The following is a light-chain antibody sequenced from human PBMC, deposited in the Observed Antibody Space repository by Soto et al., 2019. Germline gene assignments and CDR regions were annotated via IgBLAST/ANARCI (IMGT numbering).Light chain of an antibody. J-gene: IGLJ1*01. V-gene: IGLV2-11*01. CDR2: DVS. Sequence: QSVPTQPRSVSGSPGQSVTISCTGTSSDVGEYDYVSWYQQHPGKAPKLMIFDVSERPSGVPDRFSGSKTGNTASLTISGLQAEDEADYYCCSYAGSPYVLGTGTKVTVL. CDR3: CSYAGSPYV. CDR1: SSDVGEYDY.